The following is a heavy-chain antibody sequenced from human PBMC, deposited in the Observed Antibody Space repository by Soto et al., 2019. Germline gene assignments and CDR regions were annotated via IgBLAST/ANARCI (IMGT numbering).Heavy chain of an antibody. CDR3: ARGGCSGGSCYHASWFDP. J-gene: IGHJ5*02. D-gene: IGHD2-15*01. V-gene: IGHV1-2*04. CDR1: GYTFTGYY. Sequence: QVQLVQSGAEVKKPGASVKVSCKASGYTFTGYYMHWVRQAPGQGLEWMGWINPNSGGTNYAQKFQGWVTMTRDTAISTAYRGLSRLRSDDTAVYYCARGGCSGGSCYHASWFDPWGQGTLVTVSS. CDR2: INPNSGGT.